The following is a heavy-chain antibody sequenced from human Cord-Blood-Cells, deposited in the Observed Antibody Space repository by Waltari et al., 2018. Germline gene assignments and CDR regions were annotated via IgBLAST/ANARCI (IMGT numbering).Heavy chain of an antibody. J-gene: IGHJ3*02. D-gene: IGHD1-26*01. CDR2: INPNCGGT. CDR1: GYTLTGYY. V-gene: IGHV1-2*04. Sequence: QVQLVQSGAEVKKPGASVKVSCKASGYTLTGYYMHWVRQAPGQGVEWMGWINPNCGGTNYAQEFQGWVTMTRDTSISTAYMELSRLGADDTAVYYCARDSGSYFSAFDIWGQGTMVTVSS. CDR3: ARDSGSYFSAFDI.